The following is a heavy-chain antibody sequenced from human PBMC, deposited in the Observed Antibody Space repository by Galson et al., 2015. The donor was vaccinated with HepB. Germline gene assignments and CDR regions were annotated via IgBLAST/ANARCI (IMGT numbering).Heavy chain of an antibody. V-gene: IGHV3-30*18. J-gene: IGHJ4*02. D-gene: IGHD2-15*01. CDR1: GFTFSSYG. CDR2: ISYDGNNK. CDR3: AKAKPDIVVFGPFDY. Sequence: SLRLSCAASGFTFSSYGMSWVRQAPGKGLEWVAIISYDGNNKYYVDSVRGRFTISRDNSKNTLHLQMHSLRAEDTAVYYCAKAKPDIVVFGPFDYWGQGTLVTVSS.